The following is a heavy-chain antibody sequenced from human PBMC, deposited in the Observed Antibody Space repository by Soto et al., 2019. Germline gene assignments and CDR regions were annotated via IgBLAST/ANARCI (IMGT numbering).Heavy chain of an antibody. CDR1: GGSISSGGYS. V-gene: IGHV4-30-2*01. Sequence: TLSRTCAVSGGSISSGGYSWSWIRQPPGKGLEWIGYIYHSGSTYYNPSLKSRVTISVDRSKNQFSLKLSSVTAADTAVYYCARVGYYGSGNWFDPWGQGTLVTVS. CDR2: IYHSGST. CDR3: ARVGYYGSGNWFDP. J-gene: IGHJ5*02. D-gene: IGHD3-10*01.